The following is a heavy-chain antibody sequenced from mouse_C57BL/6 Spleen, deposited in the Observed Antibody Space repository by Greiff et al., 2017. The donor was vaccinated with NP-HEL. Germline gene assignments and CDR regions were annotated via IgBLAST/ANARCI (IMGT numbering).Heavy chain of an antibody. V-gene: IGHV14-2*01. CDR3: ARGYCGGDLYFDV. CDR2: IDPEDGET. J-gene: IGHJ1*03. D-gene: IGHD2-3*01. CDR1: GFNIKDYY. Sequence: VQLQQSGAELVKPGASVKLSCTASGFNIKDYYMHWVKQRTEQGLEWIGRIDPEDGETKYAPKFQGKATITADTSSNTAYLQRSRLTSEDTAVYYCARGYCGGDLYFDVWGTGTTVTVAS.